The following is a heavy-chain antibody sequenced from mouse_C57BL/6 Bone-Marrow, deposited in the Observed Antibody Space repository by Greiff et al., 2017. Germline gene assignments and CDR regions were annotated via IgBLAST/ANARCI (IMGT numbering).Heavy chain of an antibody. CDR3: AREGITTVGSMDY. CDR2: IHPNSGST. CDR1: GYTFTSYW. D-gene: IGHD1-1*01. J-gene: IGHJ4*01. Sequence: VKLQQPGAELVKPGASVKLSCKASGYTFTSYWMHWVKQRPGQGLEWIGMIHPNSGSTNYNEKFKSKATLTVDKSSSTAYMQLSSLTSEDSAVYYCAREGITTVGSMDYWGQGTSVTVSS. V-gene: IGHV1-64*01.